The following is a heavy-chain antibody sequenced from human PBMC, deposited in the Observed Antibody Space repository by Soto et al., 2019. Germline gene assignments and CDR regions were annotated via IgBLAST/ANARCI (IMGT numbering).Heavy chain of an antibody. CDR3: AKGIIAAPGSYYFDY. V-gene: IGHV3-23*01. J-gene: IGHJ4*02. Sequence: GGSLRLSCAASGFTFSSYAMSWVRQAPGKGLEWVSAISGSGGSTYYADSVKGRFTISRDNSKNRLYLQMNSLRAEDTAVYYCAKGIIAAPGSYYFDYWGQGTLVTVSS. CDR1: GFTFSSYA. CDR2: ISGSGGST. D-gene: IGHD6-13*01.